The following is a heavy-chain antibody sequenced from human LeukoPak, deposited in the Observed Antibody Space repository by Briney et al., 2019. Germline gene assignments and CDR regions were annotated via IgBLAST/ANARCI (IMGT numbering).Heavy chain of an antibody. J-gene: IGHJ4*02. CDR2: INSNSGGI. CDR3: ARTSIAARRADFDY. D-gene: IGHD6-6*01. V-gene: IGHV1-2*02. CDR1: GYTFTDYY. Sequence: GASVRVSCKTSGYTFTDYYIHWMRQAPGQGLEWMGWINSNSGGISYAQKFQGRVTLTRDTPARTVFMELNRLTSDDTAVYYCARTSIAARRADFDYWGQGTVVTVPS.